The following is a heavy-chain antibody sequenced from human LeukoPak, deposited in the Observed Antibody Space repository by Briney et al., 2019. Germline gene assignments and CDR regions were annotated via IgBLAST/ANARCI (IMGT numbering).Heavy chain of an antibody. CDR2: IYYSGST. CDR1: AGSISSSNYY. CDR3: ASDLRFLEEPYYYYGMDV. V-gene: IGHV4-39*01. J-gene: IGHJ6*02. D-gene: IGHD3-3*01. Sequence: SETLSLTCTVSAGSISSSNYYWGWIRQPPGKGLDWIGSIYYSGSTYYNPSLKSRVTISVDTSKNQFSLKLSSVTAADTAVYYCASDLRFLEEPYYYYGMDVWGQGTTVTVSS.